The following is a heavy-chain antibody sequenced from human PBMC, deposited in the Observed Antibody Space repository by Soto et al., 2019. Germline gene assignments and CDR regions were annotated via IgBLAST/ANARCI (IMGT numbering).Heavy chain of an antibody. J-gene: IGHJ5*02. CDR1: GGSIGSSGYY. D-gene: IGHD1-26*01. V-gene: IGHV4-39*01. Sequence: SVNRYLTCAVSGGSIGSSGYYLGWIRQPPGKGLEWIGSIYYSGSTYYNPSLKSRVTISVDTSKNQFSLKLSSVTAADTAVYYCARPHGPLYSGSYYNWFDPWGQGTLVTVSS. CDR3: ARPHGPLYSGSYYNWFDP. CDR2: IYYSGST.